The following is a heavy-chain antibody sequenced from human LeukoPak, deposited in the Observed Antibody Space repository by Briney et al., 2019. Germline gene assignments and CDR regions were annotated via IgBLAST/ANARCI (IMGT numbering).Heavy chain of an antibody. J-gene: IGHJ4*02. D-gene: IGHD6-25*01. CDR1: GFTFSSDA. CDR3: ATAPLSAPTDY. Sequence: GGSLRLSCAASGFTFSSDAISWVRQAPGKGLEWVSAISGSGGSTYYADSVKGRFTISRDNSKNTLYLQMNSLRAEDTAVYYCATAPLSAPTDYWGQGTLVTVSS. V-gene: IGHV3-23*01. CDR2: ISGSGGST.